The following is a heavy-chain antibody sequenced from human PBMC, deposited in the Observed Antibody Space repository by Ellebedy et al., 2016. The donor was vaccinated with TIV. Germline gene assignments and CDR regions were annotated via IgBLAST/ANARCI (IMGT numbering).Heavy chain of an antibody. CDR3: VKDPYGSGYPDGMDV. D-gene: IGHD3-10*01. V-gene: IGHV3-23*01. Sequence: GESLKISXAASGFTFSNYAMSWVRQTPGKGLEWISAISGSGGTTYYADSVKGRLTISRDNSKNTVYLQMTSLSVEDTAVYYCVKDPYGSGYPDGMDVWGQGTTVTVSS. J-gene: IGHJ6*02. CDR1: GFTFSNYA. CDR2: ISGSGGTT.